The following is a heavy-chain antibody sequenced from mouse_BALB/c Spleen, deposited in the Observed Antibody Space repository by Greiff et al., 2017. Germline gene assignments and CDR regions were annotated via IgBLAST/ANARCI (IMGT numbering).Heavy chain of an antibody. D-gene: IGHD2-3*01. CDR3: ARDRDGYPYWYFDV. V-gene: IGHV5-9-4*01. CDR2: ISSGGSYT. CDR1: GFTFSSYA. J-gene: IGHJ1*01. Sequence: EVQGVESGGGLVKPGGSLKLSCAASGFTFSSYAMSWVRQSPEKRLEWVAEISSGGSYTYYPDTVTGRFTISRDNAKNTLYLEMSSLRSEDTAMYYCARDRDGYPYWYFDVWGAGTTVTVSS.